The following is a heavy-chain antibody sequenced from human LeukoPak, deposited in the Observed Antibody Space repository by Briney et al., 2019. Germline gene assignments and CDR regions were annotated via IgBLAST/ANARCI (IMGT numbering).Heavy chain of an antibody. CDR1: GGSISSYY. D-gene: IGHD6-19*01. CDR2: IYYSGST. CDR3: ASSSGWYSNYFDY. Sequence: SETLSLTCTVSGGSISSYYWSWIRQPPAKGLEWIGYIYYSGSTNYNPSLKSRVTISVDRSKNQFSLKLSSVTAADTAVYYCASSSGWYSNYFDYWGQGTLVTVSS. V-gene: IGHV4-59*12. J-gene: IGHJ4*02.